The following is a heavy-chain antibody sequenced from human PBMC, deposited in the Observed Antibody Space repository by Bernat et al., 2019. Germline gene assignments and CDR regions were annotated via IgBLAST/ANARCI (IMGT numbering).Heavy chain of an antibody. CDR3: AEGAVGTDFDY. CDR2: IESDGIST. CDR1: GFTFSSYW. D-gene: IGHD6-13*01. Sequence: EVQLVESGGDLVQPGGSLRLSCAASGFTFSSYWMHWVRQAPGMGLVWVSRIESDGISTIYAGSVKGRFTISRDNSKNTLYLQMNSLRAEDAAVYYCAEGAVGTDFDYWGQGTLVTVSS. V-gene: IGHV3-74*01. J-gene: IGHJ4*02.